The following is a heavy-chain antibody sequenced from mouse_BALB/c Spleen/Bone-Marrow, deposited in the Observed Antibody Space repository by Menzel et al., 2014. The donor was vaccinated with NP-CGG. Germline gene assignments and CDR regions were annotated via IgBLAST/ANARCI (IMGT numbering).Heavy chain of an antibody. D-gene: IGHD2-10*02. CDR2: IFPGTVTP. J-gene: IGHJ2*01. Sequence: VQLQQSGAELVKPGASVKLSCKTSGYTFTSYWIQWVKQRPGQGLGWIGEIFPGTVTPYYNEKFKGKATLTIDTSSSTASMQLSGLTSEDSAVYFCARRGYGYLDYWGQGTTRTVSS. CDR3: ARRGYGYLDY. CDR1: GYTFTSYW. V-gene: IGHV1S132*01.